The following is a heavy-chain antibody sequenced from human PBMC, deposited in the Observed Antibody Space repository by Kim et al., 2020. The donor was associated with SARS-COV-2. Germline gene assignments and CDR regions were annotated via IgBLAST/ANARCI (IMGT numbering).Heavy chain of an antibody. Sequence: ASVKVSCKASGYTFTSYDINWVRQATGQGLEWMGWMNPNSGNTGYAQKFQGRVTMTRNTSISTAYMELSSLRSEDTAVYYCARGEVILPYSGPGHGMDVWGQGTTVTVSS. J-gene: IGHJ6*02. CDR1: GYTFTSYD. V-gene: IGHV1-8*01. CDR2: MNPNSGNT. D-gene: IGHD3-3*01. CDR3: ARGEVILPYSGPGHGMDV.